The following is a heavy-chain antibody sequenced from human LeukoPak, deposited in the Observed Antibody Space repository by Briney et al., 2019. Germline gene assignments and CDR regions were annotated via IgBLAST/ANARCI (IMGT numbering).Heavy chain of an antibody. CDR3: ARDSSSWYPSYYYGMDV. CDR2: ISSSGSTI. V-gene: IGHV3-48*03. CDR1: GFTFSSYE. Sequence: PGGSLRLSCAASGFTFSSYEMNWVRQAPGKGLEWVSYISSSGSTIYYADSVKGRFTISRDNAKNSLYLKMNSLRAEDTAVYYCARDSSSWYPSYYYGMDVWGQGTTVTVSS. J-gene: IGHJ6*02. D-gene: IGHD6-13*01.